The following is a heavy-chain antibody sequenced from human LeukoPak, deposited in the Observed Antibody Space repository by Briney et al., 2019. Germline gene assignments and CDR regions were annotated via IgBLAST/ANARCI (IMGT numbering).Heavy chain of an antibody. CDR1: GFTFSSYA. D-gene: IGHD4-17*01. CDR3: AKEQTTEGLGFDY. Sequence: GGSLRLSCAASGFTFSSYAMSWVRQAPGKGLEWVSAISGSGGSTYYADSVKGRFTISRDNSKNTLNLQKNSLRAEDTAVYCCAKEQTTEGLGFDYWGQGTLVTVSS. V-gene: IGHV3-23*01. J-gene: IGHJ4*02. CDR2: ISGSGGST.